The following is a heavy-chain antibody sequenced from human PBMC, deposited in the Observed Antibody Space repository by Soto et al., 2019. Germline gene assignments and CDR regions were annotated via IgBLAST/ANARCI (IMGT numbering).Heavy chain of an antibody. CDR1: SGSISSSNW. D-gene: IGHD3-10*01. Sequence: QVQLQESGPGLVKPSGTLSLTCAVSSGSISSSNWWSWVRQPPGKGLEWIGEIYHSGSTNYNPSLKSRATISVDKSKNQFSLKLSSVTAADTAVYYCARDQGGIWFGEGWFDPWGQGTLVTVSS. V-gene: IGHV4-4*02. CDR2: IYHSGST. CDR3: ARDQGGIWFGEGWFDP. J-gene: IGHJ5*02.